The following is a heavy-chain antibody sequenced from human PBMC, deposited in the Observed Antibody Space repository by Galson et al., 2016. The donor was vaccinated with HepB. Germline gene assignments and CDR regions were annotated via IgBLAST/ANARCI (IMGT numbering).Heavy chain of an antibody. CDR2: INPSGGST. J-gene: IGHJ4*02. D-gene: IGHD3-22*01. CDR1: GYTFTRYY. Sequence: SVKVSCKASGYTFTRYYIHWVRQDPGQGLEWMGVINPSGGSTKDAQKFQGRVTMTRDTSTSTVYMELSSLRSEDTAVYFCARGGYYDSSGSLRYWGQGTLVAVSS. CDR3: ARGGYYDSSGSLRY. V-gene: IGHV1-46*01.